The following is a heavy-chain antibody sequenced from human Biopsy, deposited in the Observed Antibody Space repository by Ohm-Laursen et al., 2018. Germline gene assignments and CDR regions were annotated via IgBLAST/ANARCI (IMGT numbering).Heavy chain of an antibody. CDR2: FAPENGKT. CDR1: GYTPTELS. Sequence: SVNVSRKVSGYTPTELSMHWVRQAPGKGLEWMVGFAPENGKTVYAQNFQARVSMTEDTSTDTAYMELRSLRSEDTAVYYCAADINVWNVNYWGQGTQVTVSS. D-gene: IGHD1-1*01. CDR3: AADINVWNVNY. V-gene: IGHV1-24*01. J-gene: IGHJ4*02.